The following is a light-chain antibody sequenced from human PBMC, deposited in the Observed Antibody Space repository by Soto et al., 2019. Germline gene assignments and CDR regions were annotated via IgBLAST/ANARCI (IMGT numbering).Light chain of an antibody. J-gene: IGLJ3*02. CDR2: TNN. CDR3: AAWDDSLSGPV. CDR1: RSNIGSNT. Sequence: QSVLIQSPSASGTPGQRVTISCSGSRSNIGSNTVNWYQQVPGTAPRLLIYTNNQRPSGVPDRFSGSKSGTSASLAIGGLQSEDEADYYCAAWDDSLSGPVFGGGTKLTVL. V-gene: IGLV1-44*01.